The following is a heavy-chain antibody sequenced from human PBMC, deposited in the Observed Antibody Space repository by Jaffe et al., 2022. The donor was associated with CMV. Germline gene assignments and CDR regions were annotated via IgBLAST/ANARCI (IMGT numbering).Heavy chain of an antibody. Sequence: QVQLQESGPGLVKPSETLSLTCTVSGGSVSSGSYYWSWIRQPPGKGLEWIGYIYYSGSTNYNPSLKSRVTISVDTSKNQFSLKLSSVTAADTAVYYCARGDYDSSGYFAFLDYWGQGTLVTVSS. CDR2: IYYSGST. V-gene: IGHV4-61*01. D-gene: IGHD3-22*01. J-gene: IGHJ4*02. CDR3: ARGDYDSSGYFAFLDY. CDR1: GGSVSSGSYY.